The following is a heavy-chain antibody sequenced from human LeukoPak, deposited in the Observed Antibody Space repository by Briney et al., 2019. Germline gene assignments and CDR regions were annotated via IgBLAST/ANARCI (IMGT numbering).Heavy chain of an antibody. CDR3: ANEEVPNDY. Sequence: GGSLRLSCAVSGFTYSSHAMTWVRQAPGKGLEWVSGISISGDITYYADSVQGRFIISRDNSKNTVYLQMNSLRVEDTAVYYCANEEVPNDYWGQGTLVTVSS. J-gene: IGHJ4*02. D-gene: IGHD4/OR15-4a*01. CDR2: ISISGDIT. CDR1: GFTYSSHA. V-gene: IGHV3-23*01.